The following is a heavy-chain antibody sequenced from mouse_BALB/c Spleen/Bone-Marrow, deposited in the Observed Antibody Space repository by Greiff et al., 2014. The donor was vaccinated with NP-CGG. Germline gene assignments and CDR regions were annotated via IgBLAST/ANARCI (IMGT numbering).Heavy chain of an antibody. D-gene: IGHD2-3*01. J-gene: IGHJ4*01. CDR1: GFTFSSYT. V-gene: IGHV5-6-4*01. CDR2: ISSGGSYT. Sequence: EVKVEESGGGLVKPGGSLKLSCAASGFTFSSYTMSWVRQTPEKRLEWVATISSGGSYTYYLDSVKGRFTISRDNAKNTLYLQMSSLKSEDTAMYYCTRDLYDGYSYYAMDYWGQGTSVTVSS. CDR3: TRDLYDGYSYYAMDY.